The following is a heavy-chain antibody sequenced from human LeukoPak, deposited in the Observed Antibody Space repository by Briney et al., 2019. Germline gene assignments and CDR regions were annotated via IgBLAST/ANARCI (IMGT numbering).Heavy chain of an antibody. CDR3: ARGGLSIMGY. CDR1: GITFSSYN. CDR2: ISSSGSTK. Sequence: GGSLRLSCGASGITFSSYNMNWVRQAPGKGLEWVSYISSSGSTKYYADSVKGRFTISRDNARNSLYLQMNSLRAEDTAVYFCARGGLSIMGYWGQGTLVTVSS. V-gene: IGHV3-48*01. D-gene: IGHD2/OR15-2a*01. J-gene: IGHJ4*02.